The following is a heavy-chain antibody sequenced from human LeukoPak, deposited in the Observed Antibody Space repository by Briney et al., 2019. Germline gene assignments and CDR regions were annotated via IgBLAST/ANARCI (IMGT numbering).Heavy chain of an antibody. V-gene: IGHV3-30*03. Sequence: GRSLRLSCAASGFTFSSYGMHWVRQAPGKGLEWVAVISYDGSNKYYADSVKGRFTISRDNSKNTLYLQMNSLRAEDTAVYYCARPYYYGSGSYYPLDYWGQGTLVTVSS. CDR2: ISYDGSNK. CDR1: GFTFSSYG. D-gene: IGHD3-10*01. CDR3: ARPYYYGSGSYYPLDY. J-gene: IGHJ4*02.